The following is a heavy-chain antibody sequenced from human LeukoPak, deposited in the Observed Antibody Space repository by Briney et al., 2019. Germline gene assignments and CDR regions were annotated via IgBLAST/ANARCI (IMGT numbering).Heavy chain of an antibody. D-gene: IGHD4-11*01. J-gene: IGHJ6*02. V-gene: IGHV3-30*18. CDR3: AKDSYSPPRYYYYGMDV. CDR2: ISYDGSNK. Sequence: PGGSLRLSCAASGFTFSSYGMHWVRQAPGKGLEWVAVISYDGSNKYYADSVKGRFTISRDNSKNTLYLQMNSLRAEDTAVYYCAKDSYSPPRYYYYGMDVWGQGTMVTVSS. CDR1: GFTFSSYG.